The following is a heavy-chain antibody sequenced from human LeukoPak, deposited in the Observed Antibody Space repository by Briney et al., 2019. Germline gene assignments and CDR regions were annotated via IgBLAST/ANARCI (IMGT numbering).Heavy chain of an antibody. D-gene: IGHD6-19*01. J-gene: IGHJ4*02. CDR1: GGSFSGYY. V-gene: IGHV4-34*01. CDR3: ARGSSGWYFVGGRSDY. Sequence: SETLSLTCAVYGGSFSGYYWSWIRQPPGKGLEWIGEINHSGSTNYSPSLKSRVTISVDTSKNQFSLKLSSVTAADTAVYYCARGSSGWYFVGGRSDYWGQGTLVTVSS. CDR2: INHSGST.